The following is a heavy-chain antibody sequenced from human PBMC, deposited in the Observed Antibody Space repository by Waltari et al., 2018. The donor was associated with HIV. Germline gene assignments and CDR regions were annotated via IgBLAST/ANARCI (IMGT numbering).Heavy chain of an antibody. D-gene: IGHD6-13*01. CDR3: ARVRAASGTKGFAMDV. J-gene: IGHJ6*04. CDR1: GLSFKNVW. Sequence: EVQLVESGGGLVKPGGSLRLSCAVSGLSFKNVWMNWVGQAPGNGLDGVGRSRTYRQNGTADYAEPVKGRFMISRDDSKDTLYLQLNSLQTDDTAVYYCARVRAASGTKGFAMDVWGKGTTVIVSS. CDR2: SRTYRQNGTA. V-gene: IGHV3-15*01.